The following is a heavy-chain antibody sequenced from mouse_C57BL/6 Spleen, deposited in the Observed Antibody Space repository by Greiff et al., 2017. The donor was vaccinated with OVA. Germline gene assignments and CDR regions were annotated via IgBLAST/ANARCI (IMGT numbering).Heavy chain of an antibody. Sequence: EVQLQQSGPELVKPGASVKISCKASGYTFTDYYMNWVKQSHGKSLEWIGDINPYNGGTSYNQKFKGKATLTVDKSSSTAYMELRSQTSEDSAVYYCARNQVVARYFDVWGTGTTVTVAS. CDR1: GYTFTDYY. V-gene: IGHV1-26*01. D-gene: IGHD1-1*01. CDR2: INPYNGGT. CDR3: ARNQVVARYFDV. J-gene: IGHJ1*03.